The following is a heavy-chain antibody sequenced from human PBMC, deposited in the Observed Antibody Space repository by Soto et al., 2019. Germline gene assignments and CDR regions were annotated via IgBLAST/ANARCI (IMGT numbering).Heavy chain of an antibody. CDR2: INPNSGGT. D-gene: IGHD3-10*01. V-gene: IGHV1-2*04. J-gene: IGHJ6*02. Sequence: ASVKASCKSSGDTFTGYYMHWVRQAPEQGLEWMGWINPNSGGTNYAQKFQGWVTMTRDTSISTAYMELSRLRSDDTAVYYCARATMVRGVIGSYYYYYGMDVWGQGTTVTVSS. CDR3: ARATMVRGVIGSYYYYYGMDV. CDR1: GDTFTGYY.